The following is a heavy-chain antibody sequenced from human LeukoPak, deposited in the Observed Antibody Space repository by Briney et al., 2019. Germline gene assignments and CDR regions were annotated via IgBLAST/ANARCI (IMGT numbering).Heavy chain of an antibody. Sequence: PGGCLGLSCAASGFTVSSNCIGWGRQAEGEGRGWVSAIYSGGSTYNAGSVKGRLTISRDHATNTLYLQMNSLRAEDTAVYFCAKDLLAGGPGYMDVWGKGTTVTVPS. J-gene: IGHJ6*03. D-gene: IGHD6-25*01. CDR2: IYSGGST. V-gene: IGHV3-53*01. CDR3: AKDLLAGGPGYMDV. CDR1: GFTVSSNC.